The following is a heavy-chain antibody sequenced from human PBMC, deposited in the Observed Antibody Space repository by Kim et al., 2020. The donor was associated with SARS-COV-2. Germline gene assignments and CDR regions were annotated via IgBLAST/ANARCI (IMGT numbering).Heavy chain of an antibody. CDR3: ARDKRGVLLWFGELGGYYYYGMDV. D-gene: IGHD3-10*01. Sequence: GGSLRLSCAASGFTFSSYWMYWVRQAPGKGLVWVSRINSDGSSTSYAHSVKGRFTISRDNAKNTLYLQMNSLRAEDTAVYYCARDKRGVLLWFGELGGYYYYGMDVWGQGTTVTVSS. J-gene: IGHJ6*02. V-gene: IGHV3-74*01. CDR1: GFTFSSYW. CDR2: INSDGSST.